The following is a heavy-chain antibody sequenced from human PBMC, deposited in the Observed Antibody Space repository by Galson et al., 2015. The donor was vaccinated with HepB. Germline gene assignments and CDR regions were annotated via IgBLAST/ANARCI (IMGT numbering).Heavy chain of an antibody. V-gene: IGHV1-2*05. J-gene: IGHJ4*02. CDR2: INPNSGGT. CDR3: AREGDCSSTSCYDY. Sequence: GYTFTGYYMHWVRQAPGQGLEWMGRINPNSGGTNYAQKFQGRVTMTRDTSISTAYMELSRLRSDDTVVYYCAREGDCSSTSCYDYWGQGTLVTVSS. CDR1: GYTFTGYY. D-gene: IGHD2-2*01.